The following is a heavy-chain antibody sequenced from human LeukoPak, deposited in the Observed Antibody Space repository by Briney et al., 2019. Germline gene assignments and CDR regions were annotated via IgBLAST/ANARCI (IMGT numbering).Heavy chain of an antibody. Sequence: SETLSLTCTVSVGSIGNYYWSWIRQSAGEGLEWIGRIYTSGTTNYNPSLESRLTMSVDTSKNQFSLKLSSVTAADTAVYYCARDSGGFYVYYFDYWSQGTLVTVSS. V-gene: IGHV4-4*07. CDR3: ARDSGGFYVYYFDY. CDR2: IYTSGTT. D-gene: IGHD3-3*01. J-gene: IGHJ4*02. CDR1: VGSIGNYY.